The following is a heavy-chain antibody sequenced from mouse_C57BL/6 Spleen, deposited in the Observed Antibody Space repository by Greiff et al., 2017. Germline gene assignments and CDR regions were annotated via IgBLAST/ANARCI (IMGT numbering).Heavy chain of an antibody. CDR1: GYTFTSYG. CDR2: IYPRSGNT. V-gene: IGHV1-81*01. Sequence: VKLVESGAELARPGASVKLSCKASGYTFTSYGISWVKQRTGQGLEWIGEIYPRSGNTYYNEKFKGKATLTVDKSSSTAYMELRSLTSEDSAVYFCARKVDYSNYVSMDYWGQGTSVTVSS. J-gene: IGHJ4*01. D-gene: IGHD2-5*01. CDR3: ARKVDYSNYVSMDY.